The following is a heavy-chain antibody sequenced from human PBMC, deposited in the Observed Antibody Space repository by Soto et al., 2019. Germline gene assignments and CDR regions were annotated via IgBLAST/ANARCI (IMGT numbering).Heavy chain of an antibody. V-gene: IGHV3-66*01. CDR3: ARTRITILRGADFDF. Sequence: EVQLVESGGGLVQPGGSLRLSCAASGFTVSSNYMSWVRQAPGKGLEWVSIIYSSGSTYYAASVKGRFTISRDNSKNTLYLQMNSLRADDTAVYYCARTRITILRGADFDFWGQGTLVTVSS. CDR2: IYSSGST. CDR1: GFTVSSNY. D-gene: IGHD3-10*01. J-gene: IGHJ4*02.